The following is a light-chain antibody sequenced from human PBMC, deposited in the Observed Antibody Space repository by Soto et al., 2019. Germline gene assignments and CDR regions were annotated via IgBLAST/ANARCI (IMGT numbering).Light chain of an antibody. CDR1: QGVSSY. J-gene: IGKJ4*01. Sequence: EIVLTQSPATLYLSPGETATLSCRASQGVSSYLAWYQQKPGQAPRLLIYDASNRATGIPARFSGSGPGTDFTLTISSLEPEDFAVYYCQQRSNWPLTFGGGTKVEIK. CDR3: QQRSNWPLT. CDR2: DAS. V-gene: IGKV3D-11*01.